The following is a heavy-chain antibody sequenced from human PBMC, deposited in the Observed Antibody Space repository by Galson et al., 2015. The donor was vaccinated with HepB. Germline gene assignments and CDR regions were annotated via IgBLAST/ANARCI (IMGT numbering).Heavy chain of an antibody. CDR1: DGSISSYY. J-gene: IGHJ4*02. CDR3: ARHLIGGWTLDSSGWYYFDY. CDR2: IYYSGST. V-gene: IGHV4-59*08. D-gene: IGHD6-19*01. Sequence: ETLSLTCTVSDGSISSYYWSWIRQPPGKGLEWIGYIYYSGSTNYNPSLKSRVTISVDTSKNQFSLKLSSVTAADTAVYFCARHLIGGWTLDSSGWYYFDYWGQGTLVTVSS.